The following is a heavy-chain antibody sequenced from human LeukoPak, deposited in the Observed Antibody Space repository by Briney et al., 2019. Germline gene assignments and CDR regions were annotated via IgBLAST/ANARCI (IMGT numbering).Heavy chain of an antibody. Sequence: SETLSLTCTVSDDSISSSSYYWSWIRQPAGKGLEWIGRVYNSGGTKYNPSLKSRVTLSVDTSKNQFSLKLSSVTAADTAVYYCARSRQLVSYYFDNWGQGTLVTVSS. J-gene: IGHJ4*02. CDR1: DDSISSSSYY. CDR3: ARSRQLVSYYFDN. V-gene: IGHV4-61*02. D-gene: IGHD6-13*01. CDR2: VYNSGGT.